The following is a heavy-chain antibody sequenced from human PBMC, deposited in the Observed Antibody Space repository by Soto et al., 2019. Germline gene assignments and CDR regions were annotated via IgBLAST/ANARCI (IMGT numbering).Heavy chain of an antibody. V-gene: IGHV4-4*02. CDR1: GGSISSSYW. Sequence: SETLSLTCTVSGGSISSSYWWSWVRQPPGKGLEWIGEIYHSGSTNYNPSLKSRVTISVDTSKNQFSLKLSSVTAADTAVYYCARVQSASYYYYGMDVWGQGTTVT. CDR3: ARVQSASYYYYGMDV. CDR2: IYHSGST. D-gene: IGHD3-9*01. J-gene: IGHJ6*02.